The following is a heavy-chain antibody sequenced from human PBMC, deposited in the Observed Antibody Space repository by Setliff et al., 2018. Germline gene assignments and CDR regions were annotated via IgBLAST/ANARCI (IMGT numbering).Heavy chain of an antibody. D-gene: IGHD3-9*01. CDR1: GGTFSNFG. CDR2: TIPMFGTT. Sequence: SVKVSCKASGGTFSNFGISWVRQAPGQGLEWMGGTIPMFGTTNYARKFQGRVIMTRDTSMSTTYMELSGLRSDDTAVYYCVRQDILTGYYAFDYWGQGTLVTVSS. V-gene: IGHV1-69*05. CDR3: VRQDILTGYYAFDY. J-gene: IGHJ4*02.